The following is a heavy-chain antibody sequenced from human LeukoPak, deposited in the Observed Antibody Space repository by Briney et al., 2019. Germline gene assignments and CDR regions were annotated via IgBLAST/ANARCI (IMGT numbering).Heavy chain of an antibody. Sequence: ASVKVSCKASGYTFTGYYMHWVRQAPGQGLEWMGWINPNSGGTNYAQKFQGRVTMTRDTSISTAYMELSRLRSDDTAVYYCARDLGDSSGWYDYWGQGTLVTVPS. V-gene: IGHV1-2*02. CDR3: ARDLGDSSGWYDY. CDR2: INPNSGGT. J-gene: IGHJ4*02. CDR1: GYTFTGYY. D-gene: IGHD6-19*01.